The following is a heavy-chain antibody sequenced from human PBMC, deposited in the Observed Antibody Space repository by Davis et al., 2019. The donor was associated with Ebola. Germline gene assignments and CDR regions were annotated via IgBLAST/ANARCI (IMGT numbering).Heavy chain of an antibody. V-gene: IGHV1-2*02. J-gene: IGHJ4*02. CDR3: ARNWNFALDY. D-gene: IGHD1-7*01. Sequence: ASVKVSCKASGYTFSDYYMHWVRQAPGQGLEWMGWINPNSGGTNCAQNFQGRVTMTRDTSISTASMELSRLNSDDTAVYYCARNWNFALDYWGQGTLVTVSS. CDR2: INPNSGGT. CDR1: GYTFSDYY.